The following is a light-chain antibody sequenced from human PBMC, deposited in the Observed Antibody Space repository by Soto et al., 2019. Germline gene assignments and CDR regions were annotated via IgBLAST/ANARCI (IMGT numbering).Light chain of an antibody. CDR3: QQYGSSGT. J-gene: IGKJ1*01. Sequence: MLPQSPVTLPRSPAESATLSCRARQSVSNNYLAWYQQKPGQAPRLLIDGASNRATGIPDRFSGSWSGTDFTLTISRLEPEDFAVYYCQQYGSSGTFGQGTKVDIK. CDR2: GAS. CDR1: QSVSNNY. V-gene: IGKV3-20*01.